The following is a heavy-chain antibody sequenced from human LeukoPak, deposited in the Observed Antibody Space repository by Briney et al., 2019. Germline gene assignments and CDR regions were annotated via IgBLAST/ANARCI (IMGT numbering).Heavy chain of an antibody. CDR2: MNPNSGNT. J-gene: IGHJ4*02. CDR1: GYTFTGYY. D-gene: IGHD2-21*02. Sequence: ASVKVSCKASGYTFTGYYMHWVRQAPGQGLEWMGWMNPNSGNTGYAQKFQGRVTMTRNTSISTAYMELSSLRSEDTAVYYCAALGGVFDCGGDCEPFDYWGQGTLVTVSS. V-gene: IGHV1-8*02. CDR3: AALGGVFDCGGDCEPFDY.